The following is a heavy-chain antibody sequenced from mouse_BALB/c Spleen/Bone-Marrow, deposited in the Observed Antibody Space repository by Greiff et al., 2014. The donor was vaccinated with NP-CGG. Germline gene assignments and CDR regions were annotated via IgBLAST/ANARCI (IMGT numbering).Heavy chain of an antibody. D-gene: IGHD2-14*01. CDR3: AYYRYGDALDY. Sequence: EVMLVESGGGLVQPGGSRKLSCAASGFTFSSFGMHWVRQAPEKGLEWVAYINSGSSTIYYADTVKGRFTISRDNPKNTLFLQMASLRSEDTAMYYGAYYRYGDALDYWGQGTSVTVSS. CDR2: INSGSSTI. V-gene: IGHV5-17*02. CDR1: GFTFSSFG. J-gene: IGHJ4*01.